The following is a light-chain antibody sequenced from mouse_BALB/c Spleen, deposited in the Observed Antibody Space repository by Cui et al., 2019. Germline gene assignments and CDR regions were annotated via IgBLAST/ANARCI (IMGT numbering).Light chain of an antibody. V-gene: IGKV4-68*01. J-gene: IGKJ2*01. CDR1: SSVSY. CDR3: QQWSSNPDT. CDR2: LTS. Sequence: QIVLTQSPALMSASPGEKVTMTCSASSSVSYMYWYQQKPRSSPKPWIYLTSDLASGVPARFSGSGSGTSYSLTISSMEAEDAATYYCQQWSSNPDTFGGGTKLEIK.